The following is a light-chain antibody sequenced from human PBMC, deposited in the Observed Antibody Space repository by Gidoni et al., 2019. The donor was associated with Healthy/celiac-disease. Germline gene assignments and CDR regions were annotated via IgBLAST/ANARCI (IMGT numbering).Light chain of an antibody. CDR1: QSISSY. CDR2: AAS. V-gene: IGKV1-39*01. CDR3: QQSYSTSIT. Sequence: IQLTQSPSSLSASVGDRVTITCRASQSISSYLNWYQQKPGKATKLLIYAASSLQSGVPSRFSGSGSGTDFTLTISSRQPEDFATYYCQQSYSTSITFGQGTRLEIK. J-gene: IGKJ5*01.